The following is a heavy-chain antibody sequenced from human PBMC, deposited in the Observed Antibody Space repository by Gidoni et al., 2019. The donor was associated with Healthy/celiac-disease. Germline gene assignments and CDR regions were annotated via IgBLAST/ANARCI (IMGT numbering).Heavy chain of an antibody. J-gene: IGHJ5*02. CDR3: ATLYSSGWYVSGWFDP. CDR1: GYTLTELS. Sequence: QVQLVQSGAEVKKPGASVKVSCKVSGYTLTELSMHWVRQAPGKGLEWMGGFDPEDGETIYAQKFQGRVTMTEDTSTDTAYMELSSLRSEDTAVYYCATLYSSGWYVSGWFDPWGQGTLVTVSS. V-gene: IGHV1-24*01. CDR2: FDPEDGET. D-gene: IGHD6-19*01.